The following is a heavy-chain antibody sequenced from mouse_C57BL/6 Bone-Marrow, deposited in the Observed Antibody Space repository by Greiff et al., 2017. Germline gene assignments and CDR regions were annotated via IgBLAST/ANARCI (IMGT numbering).Heavy chain of an antibody. V-gene: IGHV1-54*01. CDR3: ARGITTVPFWYFDV. D-gene: IGHD1-1*01. CDR1: GYAFTNYL. J-gene: IGHJ1*03. Sequence: QVQLKESGAELVRPGTSVKVSCKASGYAFTNYLIEWVKQRPGPGLEWIGVINPGSGGTNYNEKFKGKATLTADKSSSTAYMQLSSLTSEDSAVYFCARGITTVPFWYFDVWGTGTTVTVSS. CDR2: INPGSGGT.